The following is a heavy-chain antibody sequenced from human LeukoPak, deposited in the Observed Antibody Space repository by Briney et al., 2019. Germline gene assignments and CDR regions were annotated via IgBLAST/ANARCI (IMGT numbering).Heavy chain of an antibody. Sequence: GGSLRLSCAASGFTFSSYAMHWVRQAPGKGLEWVAVISYDGSNKYYADSVKGRFTISRDNSKNTLYLQMNSLRAEDTAVYYCAKDDGYSSSWYDAFDIWGQGTMVTVSS. CDR3: AKDDGYSSSWYDAFDI. J-gene: IGHJ3*02. CDR1: GFTFSSYA. D-gene: IGHD6-13*01. V-gene: IGHV3-30-3*01. CDR2: ISYDGSNK.